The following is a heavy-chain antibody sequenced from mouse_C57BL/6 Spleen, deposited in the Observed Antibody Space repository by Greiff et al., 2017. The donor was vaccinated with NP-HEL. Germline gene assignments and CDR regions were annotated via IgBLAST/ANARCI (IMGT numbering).Heavy chain of an antibody. V-gene: IGHV5-17*01. CDR3: ARVFYYAMDY. CDR2: ISSGSSTI. Sequence: EVKLMESGGGLVKPGGSLKLSCAASGFTFSDYGMHWVRQAPEKGLEWVAYISSGSSTIYYADTMKGRFTISRDNAKNTLFLQMTSLRSEDTAMYYCARVFYYAMDYWGQGTSVTVSS. CDR1: GFTFSDYG. J-gene: IGHJ4*01.